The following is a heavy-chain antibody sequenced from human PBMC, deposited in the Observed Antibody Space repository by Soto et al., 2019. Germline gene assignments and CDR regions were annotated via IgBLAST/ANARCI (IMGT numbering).Heavy chain of an antibody. Sequence: SETLSLTCAVYGGSFSGYYWSWIRQPPGKGLEWIGEINHSGSTNYNPSLKSRVTISVDTSKNQFSLKLSSVTAADTAVYYCARSRTEAARAFDYWGQGTLVPVYS. CDR3: ARSRTEAARAFDY. V-gene: IGHV4-34*01. CDR2: INHSGST. J-gene: IGHJ4*02. CDR1: GGSFSGYY. D-gene: IGHD6-6*01.